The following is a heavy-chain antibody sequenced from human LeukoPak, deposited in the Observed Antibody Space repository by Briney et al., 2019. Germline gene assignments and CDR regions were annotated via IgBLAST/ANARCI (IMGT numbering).Heavy chain of an antibody. Sequence: ASVKVSCKASGYTFTDYYMHWVRQAPGPGLEWMGWINPHSGGTDHAQKFQGRVTMTGDTSISTAYMELSRLRSDDTAVYYCAREYYYDSSGYYGWFDPWGQGTLVTVSS. CDR2: INPHSGGT. D-gene: IGHD3-22*01. CDR1: GYTFTDYY. CDR3: AREYYYDSSGYYGWFDP. V-gene: IGHV1-2*02. J-gene: IGHJ5*02.